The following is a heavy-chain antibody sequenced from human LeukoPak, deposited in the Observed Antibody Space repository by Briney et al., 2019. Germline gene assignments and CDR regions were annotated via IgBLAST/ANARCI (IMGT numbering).Heavy chain of an antibody. V-gene: IGHV4-34*01. D-gene: IGHD6-19*01. J-gene: IGHJ4*02. CDR2: IKHSGST. CDR1: GGSFSGYY. CDR3: ARVVGEWLISDY. Sequence: SETLSLTCAVYGGSFSGYYWCWIRQPPGKGLEWIGAIKHSGSTNYNPSLKSRVTISVDTSKNQFSLKLRSVTAADTAVYYCARVVGEWLISDYWGQGTLVTVSS.